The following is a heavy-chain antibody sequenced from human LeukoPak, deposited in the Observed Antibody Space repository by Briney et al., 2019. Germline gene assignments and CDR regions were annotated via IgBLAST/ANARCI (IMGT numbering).Heavy chain of an antibody. CDR2: INSDGSST. Sequence: PGGSLRLSCAASGFTFSSYWMHWVRQAPGKGLVWVSRINSDGSSTSYADSVKGRFTISRDNSKNTLYLQMNSLRAEDTAVYYCARLWFGELLPFDYWGQGTLVTVSS. CDR3: ARLWFGELLPFDY. J-gene: IGHJ4*02. D-gene: IGHD3-10*01. V-gene: IGHV3-74*01. CDR1: GFTFSSYW.